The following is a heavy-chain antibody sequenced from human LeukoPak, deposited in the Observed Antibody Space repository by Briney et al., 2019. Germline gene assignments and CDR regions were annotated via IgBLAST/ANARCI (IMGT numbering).Heavy chain of an antibody. CDR3: ARGGGEKVTYYFDY. CDR1: GFTFSSYW. Sequence: PGGSLRLSCAASGFTFSSYWMSWVRQAPGKGLEWVANIKQDGSEKYYVDSVKGRFTISRDNAKNSLYLQMNSLRAEDTAVYYCARGGGEKVTYYFDYWGQGTLVTVSS. V-gene: IGHV3-7*04. CDR2: IKQDGSEK. D-gene: IGHD2-21*02. J-gene: IGHJ4*02.